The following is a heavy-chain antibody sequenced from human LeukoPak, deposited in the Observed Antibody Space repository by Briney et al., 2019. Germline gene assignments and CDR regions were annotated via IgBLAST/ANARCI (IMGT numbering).Heavy chain of an antibody. D-gene: IGHD6-13*01. CDR3: AKDSDSSSWSLGADY. CDR2: ISYDGSNK. Sequence: PGRSLRPACAASGFTLSSYVMHWVRPAPGKGLGWVAVISYDGSNKYYADSVKGRFTISRDNSKNTLYLQMNSLRAEHTAVYYCAKDSDSSSWSLGADYWGQGTLVPVSS. V-gene: IGHV3-30*18. J-gene: IGHJ4*02. CDR1: GFTLSSYV.